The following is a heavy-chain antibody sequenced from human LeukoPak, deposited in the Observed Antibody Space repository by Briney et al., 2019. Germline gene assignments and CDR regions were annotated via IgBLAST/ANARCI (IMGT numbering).Heavy chain of an antibody. V-gene: IGHV3-53*01. CDR1: GFTVSSNF. D-gene: IGHD2-15*01. Sequence: GGSLGLSCAASGFTVSSNFMNWVRQAPGKGLEWVSVIQSSGSTYYADSVKGRFTISRDNSKNTLYLQMNSLRAEDTAVYYCARGYCSGGRCSYFDYWGQGTQVTVSS. CDR3: ARGYCSGGRCSYFDY. J-gene: IGHJ4*02. CDR2: IQSSGST.